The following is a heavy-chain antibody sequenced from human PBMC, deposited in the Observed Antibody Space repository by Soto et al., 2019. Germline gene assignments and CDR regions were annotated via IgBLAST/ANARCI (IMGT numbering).Heavy chain of an antibody. Sequence: SETLSLTCTVSGGSISSSSYYWGWIRQPPGKGLEWIGSIYYSGSTYYNPSLKSRVTISVDTSKNQFSLKLSSVTAADTAVYYCASGYRITIFGVVTYNWFDPWGQGTLVTVSS. V-gene: IGHV4-39*07. D-gene: IGHD3-3*01. CDR1: GGSISSSSYY. CDR3: ASGYRITIFGVVTYNWFDP. CDR2: IYYSGST. J-gene: IGHJ5*02.